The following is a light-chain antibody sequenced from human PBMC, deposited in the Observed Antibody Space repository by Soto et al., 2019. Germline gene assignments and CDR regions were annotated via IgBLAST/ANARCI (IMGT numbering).Light chain of an antibody. V-gene: IGKV3-20*01. CDR2: GAS. J-gene: IGKJ4*01. CDR1: QSVSSSY. CDR3: QQYGSSPGT. Sequence: EIVLTQSPGTLSLSPGERATLSCRASQSVSSSYLAWYQQKPGQAPRLLIYGASSRATGIPDRFSGSGSGTDFTLTISRLEPEDFAVYYCQQYGSSPGTVGGGTKVDSK.